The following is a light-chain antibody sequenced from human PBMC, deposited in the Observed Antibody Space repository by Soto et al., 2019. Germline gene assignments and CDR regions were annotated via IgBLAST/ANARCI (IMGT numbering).Light chain of an antibody. CDR2: DVS. V-gene: IGLV2-14*01. CDR1: SRDVGGYKY. Sequence: SAPTPPAPLSGAPGPSIAHSCPGSSRDVGGYKYVSWYQQHPGKAPKLMIYDVSNRPSGVSDRFSGSKSGNTASLTISGLQSEDEADYYCSSYTSSNPYVFGTGTKVTVL. J-gene: IGLJ1*01. CDR3: SSYTSSNPYV.